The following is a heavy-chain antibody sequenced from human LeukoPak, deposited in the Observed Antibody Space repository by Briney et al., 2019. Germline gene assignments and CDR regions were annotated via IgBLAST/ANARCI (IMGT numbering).Heavy chain of an antibody. Sequence: GGSLRLSCAASGFTFSSYAMHWVRQAPGKGLEWVAVISYDGSNKYYADSVKGRFTISRDNSKNTLYLQMNSLRAEDTAVYYCAKVGLWFGELSTDDYGMDVWGQGTTVTVSS. V-gene: IGHV3-30*04. CDR2: ISYDGSNK. D-gene: IGHD3-10*01. CDR1: GFTFSSYA. CDR3: AKVGLWFGELSTDDYGMDV. J-gene: IGHJ6*02.